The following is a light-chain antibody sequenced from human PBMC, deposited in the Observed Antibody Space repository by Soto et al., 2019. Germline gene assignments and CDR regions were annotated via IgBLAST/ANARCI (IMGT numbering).Light chain of an antibody. CDR1: RSINNY. Sequence: DIQMTQSPSSLSASVGDRVTITCRASRSINNYLNWYQQKPGRAPKLLIFAASSLQTGVPSRFSGTGSGTDFTLTISSLQPEDFATYYCQQTVNTTPYTFGQGTKLEIK. CDR2: AAS. J-gene: IGKJ2*01. CDR3: QQTVNTTPYT. V-gene: IGKV1-39*01.